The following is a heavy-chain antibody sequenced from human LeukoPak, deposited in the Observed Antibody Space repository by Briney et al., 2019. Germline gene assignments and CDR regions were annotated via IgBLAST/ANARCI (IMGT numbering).Heavy chain of an antibody. Sequence: ASVKVSCKASGYTFTSYYMHWVRQAPGQGLEWVGIINPSGGSTSYAQKFQGRVTMTRDTSTSTVYMELSSLRSEDTAVYYCARDGYYYDSSGYYLDYWGQGTLVTVSS. CDR1: GYTFTSYY. J-gene: IGHJ4*02. D-gene: IGHD3-22*01. CDR3: ARDGYYYDSSGYYLDY. V-gene: IGHV1-46*01. CDR2: INPSGGST.